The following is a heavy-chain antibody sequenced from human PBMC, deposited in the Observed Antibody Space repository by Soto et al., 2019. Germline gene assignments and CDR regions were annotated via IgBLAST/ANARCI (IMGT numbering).Heavy chain of an antibody. D-gene: IGHD2-2*01. CDR3: ARDLGRRCLGSTSCAAQYNDY. Sequence: ASVKVSCKASGYTFTSYGISWVRQAPGQGLEWMGWISAYNGNTNYAQKLQGRVTMTTDTSTSTAYMELRSLRSDDTAVYYCARDLGRRCLGSTSCAAQYNDYWGQGTLVTVSS. V-gene: IGHV1-18*01. J-gene: IGHJ4*02. CDR1: GYTFTSYG. CDR2: ISAYNGNT.